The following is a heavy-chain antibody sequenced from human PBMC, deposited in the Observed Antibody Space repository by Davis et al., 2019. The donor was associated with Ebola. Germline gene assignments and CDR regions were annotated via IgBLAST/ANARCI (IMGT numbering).Heavy chain of an antibody. Sequence: ASVKVSCKASGYTFTSYGISWVRQAPGQGLEWMGWISAYNGNTNYAQKLQGRVTMTTDTSATTAYMKLSSLRSNDTAVYYCAIQQWGRGDYWGQGTLVTVSS. D-gene: IGHD3-16*01. J-gene: IGHJ4*02. CDR3: AIQQWGRGDY. CDR1: GYTFTSYG. V-gene: IGHV1-18*01. CDR2: ISAYNGNT.